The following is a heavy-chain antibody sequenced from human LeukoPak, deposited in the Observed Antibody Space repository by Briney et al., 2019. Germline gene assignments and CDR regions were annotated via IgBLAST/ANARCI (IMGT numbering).Heavy chain of an antibody. D-gene: IGHD5-18*01. CDR2: IYYSGST. CDR1: GGSISSYY. V-gene: IGHV4-59*01. CDR3: ARRGYTYGYNYYYGMDV. J-gene: IGHJ6*02. Sequence: SETLSLTCTVSGGSISSYYWSWLRQPPGKGLEWIGYIYYSGSTNYNPSLKSRVTISVDTSKNQFSLKLSSVTAADTAVYYCARRGYTYGYNYYYGMDVWGQGTTVTVSS.